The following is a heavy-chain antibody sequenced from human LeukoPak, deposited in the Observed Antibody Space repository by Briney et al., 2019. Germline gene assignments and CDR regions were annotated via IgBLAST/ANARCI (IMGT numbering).Heavy chain of an antibody. CDR3: AREVGGGYSYGSYYMDV. V-gene: IGHV1-46*01. D-gene: IGHD5-18*01. J-gene: IGHJ6*03. CDR1: GCTFTSYY. CDR2: INPSGGST. Sequence: ASVKVSCKASGCTFTSYYMHWVRQAPGQGLEWMGIINPSGGSTSYAQKFQGRVTMTRDMSTSTVYMELSSLRSEDTAVYYCAREVGGGYSYGSYYMDVWGKGTTVTVSS.